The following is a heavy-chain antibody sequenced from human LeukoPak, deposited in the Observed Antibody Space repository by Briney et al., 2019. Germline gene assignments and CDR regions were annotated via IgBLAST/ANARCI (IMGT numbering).Heavy chain of an antibody. CDR2: VSAYNGNT. J-gene: IGHJ5*02. CDR3: AREGGVWGVTVAGFDP. V-gene: IGHV1-18*01. Sequence: ASMKVSCKASGYNFISYGFSWVRQAPGQGLEWMGWVSAYNGNTKYAQKFQDRVTMTTNTSTSTAYMELRSLRPDDTAVYYCAREGGVWGVTVAGFDPWGQGTLVSVSS. CDR1: GYNFISYG. D-gene: IGHD3-10*01.